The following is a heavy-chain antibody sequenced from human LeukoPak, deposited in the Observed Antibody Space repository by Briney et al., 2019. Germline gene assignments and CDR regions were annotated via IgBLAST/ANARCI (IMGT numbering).Heavy chain of an antibody. CDR1: GFTFSSYA. CDR2: ISYDGSNK. CDR3: ARGRYYYDSSGSIRGPPEGP. Sequence: PGGSLRLSCAASGFTFSSYAMHWVRQAPGKGLEWVAVISYDGSNKYYADSVEGRFTISRDNSKNTLYLQMNSLRAEDTAVYYCARGRYYYDSSGSIRGPPEGPWGQGTLVTVSS. V-gene: IGHV3-30-3*01. J-gene: IGHJ5*02. D-gene: IGHD3-22*01.